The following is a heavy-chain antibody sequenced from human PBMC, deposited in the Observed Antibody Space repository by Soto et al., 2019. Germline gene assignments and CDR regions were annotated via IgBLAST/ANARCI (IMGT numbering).Heavy chain of an antibody. V-gene: IGHV3-72*01. Sequence: PGGSLRLSCAASGFTFSDHYMEWVRQAPGQGLEWVGRIRKKANSYTTEYGASVKARFTISRDDSKNSLSLQMNSLKTEDTAVYYCASAWFGALKYFDYWGQGTLVTVSS. J-gene: IGHJ4*02. D-gene: IGHD3-10*01. CDR1: GFTFSDHY. CDR3: ASAWFGALKYFDY. CDR2: IRKKANSYTT.